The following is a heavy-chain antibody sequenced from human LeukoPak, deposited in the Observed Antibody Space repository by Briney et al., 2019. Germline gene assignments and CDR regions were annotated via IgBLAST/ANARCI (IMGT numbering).Heavy chain of an antibody. Sequence: ASVKVSCKVSGYTLTELSMHWVRQAPGKGLEWMGGFDPEDGETIYAQKFQGRVTMTEDTSTDTAYMELRSLRSDDTAVYYCARVGAKRGEDYMDVWGKGTTVTISS. CDR3: ARVGAKRGEDYMDV. J-gene: IGHJ6*03. CDR1: GYTLTELS. D-gene: IGHD1-26*01. V-gene: IGHV1-24*01. CDR2: FDPEDGET.